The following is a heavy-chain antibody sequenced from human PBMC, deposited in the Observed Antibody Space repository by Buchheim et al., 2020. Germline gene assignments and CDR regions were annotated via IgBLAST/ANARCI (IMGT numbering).Heavy chain of an antibody. V-gene: IGHV2-5*02. CDR3: ARVNQWLSNVAFDY. CDR1: GFSLSNSGVG. Sequence: QITLKESGPTLVKPTQTLTLTCTFSGFSLSNSGVGVGWIRQPPGKALEWLALIYWDDDKRYSPSLKSRLSITKDTSKNQVVLTMTNMDPVDTGTYYCARVNQWLSNVAFDYWGQGTL. J-gene: IGHJ4*02. CDR2: IYWDDDK. D-gene: IGHD3-22*01.